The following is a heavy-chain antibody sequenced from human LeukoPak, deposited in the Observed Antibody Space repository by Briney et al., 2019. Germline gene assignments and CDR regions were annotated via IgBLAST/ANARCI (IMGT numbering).Heavy chain of an antibody. CDR3: ARVLTTKGGDGYNYRIIDY. J-gene: IGHJ4*02. D-gene: IGHD5-24*01. CDR1: GGSISSFY. CDR2: IYYSGST. V-gene: IGHV4-59*01. Sequence: PPETLSLTCTVSGGSISSFYWSWIRQPPGKGLEWIGYIYYSGSTNYNPSLKSRVTISVDTSKNQFSLKLSSVTAADTAVYYCARVLTTKGGDGYNYRIIDYWGQGTLVTVSS.